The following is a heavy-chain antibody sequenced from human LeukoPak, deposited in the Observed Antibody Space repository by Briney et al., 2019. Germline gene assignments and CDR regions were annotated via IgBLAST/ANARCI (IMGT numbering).Heavy chain of an antibody. CDR1: GGTFSSYA. CDR2: IIPIFGTA. CDR3: ARVGDFWSGYYRPFDY. Sequence: SVKVSCKASGGTFSSYAISGVRQAPGQGLECMGGIIPIFGTADYAPKFQGRATITADESTSTAYMEQSCLRSGDTAVYYCARVGDFWSGYYRPFDYWGQGTLVTVSS. J-gene: IGHJ4*02. V-gene: IGHV1-69*13. D-gene: IGHD3-3*01.